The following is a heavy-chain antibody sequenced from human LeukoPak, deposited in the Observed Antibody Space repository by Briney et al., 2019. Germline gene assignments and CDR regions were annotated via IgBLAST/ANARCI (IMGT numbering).Heavy chain of an antibody. Sequence: PGGSLRLSCAASGFSFSYYWMQWVRQAPGKGPVWVSRINTDGSITNYADSVKGRFTISRDNAKNTLNLHLNSLGAEDTAVYYCARVFYGGSSDYWGQGTLVTVSS. J-gene: IGHJ4*02. CDR1: GFSFSYYW. V-gene: IGHV3-74*01. D-gene: IGHD1-26*01. CDR3: ARVFYGGSSDY. CDR2: INTDGSIT.